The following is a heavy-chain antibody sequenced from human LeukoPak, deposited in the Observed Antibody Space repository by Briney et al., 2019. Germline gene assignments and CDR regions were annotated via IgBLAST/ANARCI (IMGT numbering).Heavy chain of an antibody. CDR3: ARGNLYDSSGGYSYSNWIDI. CDR2: INPFGGST. CDR1: GYTFTNYY. D-gene: IGHD3-22*01. Sequence: GASVKVSCKASGYTFTNYYMQWVRQAPGQGLEWMGIINPFGGSTNYAQKFQGRVTMTRETSTSTVYMELSSLRSEDTAVYYCARGNLYDSSGGYSYSNWIDIWGQGTLVTVSS. V-gene: IGHV1-46*01. J-gene: IGHJ5*02.